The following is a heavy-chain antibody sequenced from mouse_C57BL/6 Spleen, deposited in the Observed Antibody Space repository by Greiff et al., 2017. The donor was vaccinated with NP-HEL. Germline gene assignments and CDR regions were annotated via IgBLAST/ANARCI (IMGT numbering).Heavy chain of an antibody. CDR1: GYTFTSYW. V-gene: IGHV1-52*01. CDR3: ASGTGTPFDY. D-gene: IGHD4-1*01. Sequence: QVQLQQSGAELVRPGSSVKLSCKASGYTFTSYWMHWVKQRPIQGLEWIGNIDPSDSETHYNQKFKDKATLTVDKSSSTAYMQLSSLTSEDSAVYYCASGTGTPFDYWGQGTTLTVSS. J-gene: IGHJ2*01. CDR2: IDPSDSET.